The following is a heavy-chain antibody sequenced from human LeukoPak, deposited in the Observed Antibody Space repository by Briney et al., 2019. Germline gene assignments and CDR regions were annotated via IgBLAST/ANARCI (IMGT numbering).Heavy chain of an antibody. Sequence: GGSLRLSCAASGFTFSSYAMSWVRQAPGKGLEWVSVIYSGGSTYYADSVKGRFTISRDNSKNTLYLQMNSLRAEDTAVYYCATGGGYYDFDYWGQGTLVTVSS. J-gene: IGHJ4*02. CDR2: IYSGGST. CDR1: GFTFSSYA. V-gene: IGHV3-66*01. CDR3: ATGGGYYDFDY. D-gene: IGHD3-16*01.